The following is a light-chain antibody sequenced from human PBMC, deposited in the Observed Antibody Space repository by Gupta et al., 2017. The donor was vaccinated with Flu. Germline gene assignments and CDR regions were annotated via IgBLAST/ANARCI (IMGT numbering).Light chain of an antibody. J-gene: IGKJ3*01. V-gene: IGKV1-6*01. Sequence: AIQMTQSPSSLSSSVGDRVTITCRASQDIRNELAWYQQKPGQAPKVLIYVASRLASGVPSRFSGSGFGTDFTLTISSLQPEDSATYYCQQDRLYPCVFGHGTKVDVK. CDR2: VAS. CDR3: QQDRLYPCV. CDR1: QDIRNE.